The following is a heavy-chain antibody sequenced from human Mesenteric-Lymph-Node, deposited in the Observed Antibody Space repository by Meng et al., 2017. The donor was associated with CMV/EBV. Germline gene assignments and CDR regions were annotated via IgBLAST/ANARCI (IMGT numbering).Heavy chain of an antibody. J-gene: IGHJ4*02. CDR1: GFTFRNYG. CDR2: IRSDGSNK. CDR3: ARGTGVLRFLEWLSPYIDY. D-gene: IGHD3-3*01. Sequence: GESLKISCAASGFTFRNYGMHWVRQAPGKGLEWVSFIRSDGSNKYYADSLKGRFTISRDNSKNTLYLQMNSLRAEDTAVYYCARGTGVLRFLEWLSPYIDYWGQGTLVTVSS. V-gene: IGHV3-30*02.